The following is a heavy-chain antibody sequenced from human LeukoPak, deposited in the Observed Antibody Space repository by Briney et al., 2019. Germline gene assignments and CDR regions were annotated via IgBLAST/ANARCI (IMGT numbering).Heavy chain of an antibody. Sequence: GGSLRLSCAASGFTFSSYWMSWVRQAPGKGLEWVANIKQDGSEKYYVDSVKGRFTISRDNAKNSLYLQMNSLRAEDTAVYYCARRRGDYYYDSSGYYYAEYYFDYWGQGTLVTVSS. CDR3: ARRRGDYYYDSSGYYYAEYYFDY. CDR1: GFTFSSYW. V-gene: IGHV3-7*01. CDR2: IKQDGSEK. J-gene: IGHJ4*02. D-gene: IGHD3-22*01.